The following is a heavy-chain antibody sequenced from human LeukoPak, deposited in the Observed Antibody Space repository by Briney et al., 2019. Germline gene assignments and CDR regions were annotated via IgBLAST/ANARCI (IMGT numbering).Heavy chain of an antibody. CDR3: SRGNAN. Sequence: SETLSLTCSVSGGSVSSGRFYWTWIRQPPGKGLEWIGYISYSGITNYNPSLKSRVTISLDTSKNQFFLKLSSVTAADTALYYCSRGNANWGQGTPVTVSS. V-gene: IGHV4-61*01. CDR2: ISYSGIT. J-gene: IGHJ4*02. CDR1: GGSVSSGRFY.